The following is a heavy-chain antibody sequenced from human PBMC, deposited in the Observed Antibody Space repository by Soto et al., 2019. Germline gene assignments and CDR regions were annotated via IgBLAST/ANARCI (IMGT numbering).Heavy chain of an antibody. V-gene: IGHV4-31*03. D-gene: IGHD3-3*01. CDR3: ARKNDFSRGYFYYSGLDV. CDR2: IYRSGNA. J-gene: IGHJ6*02. CDR1: GGSISSGGYY. Sequence: QMQLQESGPGLVKPSQTLSLTCTVSGGSISSGGYYWSWIRQLPGKGLEWMGYIYRSGNAYYNPSLYIRLTIAVDTSKNQSSLQMSSVTAADTAVYYCARKNDFSRGYFYYSGLDVWGHGTTVTVSS.